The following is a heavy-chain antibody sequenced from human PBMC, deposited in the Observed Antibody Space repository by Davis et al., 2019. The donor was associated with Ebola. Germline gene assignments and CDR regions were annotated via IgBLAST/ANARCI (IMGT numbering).Heavy chain of an antibody. J-gene: IGHJ4*02. CDR3: ARFKYYYDSSGYYSDFDY. V-gene: IGHV4-59*08. CDR2: IYYSGST. D-gene: IGHD3-22*01. CDR1: GGSISSYY. Sequence: MPSETLSLTCTVSGGSISSYYWSWIRQPPGKGLEWIGYIYYSGSTNYNPSLKSRVTISVDTSKNQFSLKLSSVTAADTAVYYCARFKYYYDSSGYYSDFDYWGQGTLVTVSS.